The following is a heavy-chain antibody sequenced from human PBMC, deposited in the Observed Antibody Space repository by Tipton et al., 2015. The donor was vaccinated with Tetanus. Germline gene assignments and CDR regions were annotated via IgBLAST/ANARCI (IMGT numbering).Heavy chain of an antibody. D-gene: IGHD3-10*01. J-gene: IGHJ6*02. CDR1: GYEFISYW. Sequence: QSGAEVKKPGESLRISCKASGYEFISYWIAWVRQMPGKGLEWMGVIYPADSDIRNSPSFQGQVTMSVDKSTSTAYLQWRSLKASDSAMYYCARHSGGSEIGYYYDMDVWGQGTTVTVSS. CDR2: IYPADSDI. V-gene: IGHV5-51*01. CDR3: ARHSGGSEIGYYYDMDV.